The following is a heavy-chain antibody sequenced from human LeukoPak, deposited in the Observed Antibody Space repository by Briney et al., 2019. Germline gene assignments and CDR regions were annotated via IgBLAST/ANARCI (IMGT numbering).Heavy chain of an antibody. D-gene: IGHD1-26*01. V-gene: IGHV3-7*01. J-gene: IGHJ4*02. Sequence: GGSLRLSCAASGFTFSSYWMSWVRQAPGKGLEWVANIKQDGGEKYYVDSVKGRFTISRDNAKNTLYLQMNSLRAEDTAVYYCAHIVGATLFDYWGQGTLVTVSS. CDR2: IKQDGGEK. CDR1: GFTFSSYW. CDR3: AHIVGATLFDY.